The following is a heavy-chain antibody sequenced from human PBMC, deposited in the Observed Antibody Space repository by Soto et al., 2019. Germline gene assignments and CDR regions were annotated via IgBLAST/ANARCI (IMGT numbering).Heavy chain of an antibody. CDR3: AKRGSGYTFGCYSA. J-gene: IGHJ5*02. CDR1: RFTFSTYA. V-gene: IGHV3-23*01. D-gene: IGHD5-18*01. CDR2: ISASGDST. Sequence: GGSLRLSCAASRFTFSTYAMSWVRQAPGKGLEWVSAISASGDSTFYADSVKGRFTISRDNSKNTLYLQMNSLRAEDTAVYYCAKRGSGYTFGCYSAWGQGTLVTVSS.